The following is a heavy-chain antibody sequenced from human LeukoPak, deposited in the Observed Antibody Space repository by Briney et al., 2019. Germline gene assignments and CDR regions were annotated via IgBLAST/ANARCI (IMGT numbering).Heavy chain of an antibody. V-gene: IGHV4-61*01. J-gene: IGHJ3*02. D-gene: IGHD5-24*01. CDR2: IYYSGST. CDR1: GGSISSSSYY. Sequence: SETLSLTSTVSGGSISSSSYYWSWIRQPPGKGLEWIGYIYYSGSTNYNPSLKSRVTISVDTSKNQFSLKLSSVTAADTAVYYCARKDYGYNRLAAFDIWGQGTMVTVSS. CDR3: ARKDYGYNRLAAFDI.